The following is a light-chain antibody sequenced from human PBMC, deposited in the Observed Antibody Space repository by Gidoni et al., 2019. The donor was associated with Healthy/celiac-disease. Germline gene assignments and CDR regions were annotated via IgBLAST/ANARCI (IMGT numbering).Light chain of an antibody. CDR1: QSVSSSY. CDR2: GAS. J-gene: IGKJ2*01. V-gene: IGKV3-20*01. CDR3: QQYGSSYT. Sequence: EIVLTHSPGTLSLSPGERATLSCRASQSVSSSYLAWYQKKPGQAPRLLIYGASSRATGIPDRFSGSGAGTDFTLTISRLEPEDVAVYYCQQYGSSYTFGQGTKLEIK.